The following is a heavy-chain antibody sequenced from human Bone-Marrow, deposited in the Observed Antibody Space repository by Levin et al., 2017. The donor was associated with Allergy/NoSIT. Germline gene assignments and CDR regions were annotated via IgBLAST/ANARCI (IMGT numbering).Heavy chain of an antibody. V-gene: IGHV1-2*02. Sequence: VASVKVSCKASGYIFIGYDIHWFRQAPGQGLEWMGWVNPSNGDTKYARKIQGRVTMTRDTSINTAYMELSRLRSDDTAVYYCAVNDRPYNWFDPWGQGTPVTVSS. CDR1: GYIFIGYD. D-gene: IGHD2-8*01. CDR3: AVNDRPYNWFDP. J-gene: IGHJ5*02. CDR2: VNPSNGDT.